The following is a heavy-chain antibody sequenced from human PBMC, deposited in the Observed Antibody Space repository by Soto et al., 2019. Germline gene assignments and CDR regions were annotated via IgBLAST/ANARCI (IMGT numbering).Heavy chain of an antibody. V-gene: IGHV4-31*03. Sequence: QVQLQESGPGLVKPSQTLSLTCTVSGGSISSGRYYWSWIRQHPGKGLEWIGYIYYSGTAYYNPSLGSRVTISLDTSKNQFSLRLSSVTAADTAVYYCARDQPDLLTGYYSPVGWFDPWGQGTLVTVSS. D-gene: IGHD3-9*01. CDR1: GGSISSGRYY. CDR3: ARDQPDLLTGYYSPVGWFDP. CDR2: IYYSGTA. J-gene: IGHJ5*02.